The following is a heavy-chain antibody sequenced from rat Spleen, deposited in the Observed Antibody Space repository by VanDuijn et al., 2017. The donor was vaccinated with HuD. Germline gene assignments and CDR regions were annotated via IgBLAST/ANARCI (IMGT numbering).Heavy chain of an antibody. CDR3: AKGPGTMGITTYFDY. Sequence: EVQLVESDGGLVQPGRSLKLSCAASGFTFSDYYMAWVRQAPTKGLEWVTTISHDGSRTYYRDSVKGRFTISRDNAKSTLYLQMDSLRSEDTATYYCAKGPGTMGITTYFDYWGQGVMVTVSS. D-gene: IGHD1-9*01. CDR1: GFTFSDYY. J-gene: IGHJ2*01. V-gene: IGHV5-29*01. CDR2: ISHDGSRT.